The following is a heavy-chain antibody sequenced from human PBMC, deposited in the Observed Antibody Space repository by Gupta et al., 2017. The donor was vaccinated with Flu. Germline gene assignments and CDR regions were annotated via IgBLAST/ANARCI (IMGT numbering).Heavy chain of an antibody. CDR3: AREVAVADNSYGMDV. Sequence: TWVRQAPGQGREWMGAFIPVFGRTDYAQKFQGRVTITADDSRTTGYMELSSLRSEDTAVYYCAREVAVADNSYGMDVWGQGTTVTVSS. CDR2: FIPVFGRT. J-gene: IGHJ6*02. V-gene: IGHV1-69*01. D-gene: IGHD6-19*01.